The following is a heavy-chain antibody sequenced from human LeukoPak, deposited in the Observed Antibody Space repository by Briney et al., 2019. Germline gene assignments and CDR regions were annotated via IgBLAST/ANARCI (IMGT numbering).Heavy chain of an antibody. CDR2: IFPIFGTA. CDR1: GGTFSSYA. J-gene: IGHJ4*02. Sequence: GASVKVSCKASGGTFSSYAISWVRQAPGQGLEWMGGIFPIFGTANYAQKFQGRVTITADESTSTAYMELSSLRSEDTAVYYCARDLYYYDSSGYYEPVRFDYWGQGTLVAVSS. D-gene: IGHD3-22*01. CDR3: ARDLYYYDSSGYYEPVRFDY. V-gene: IGHV1-69*13.